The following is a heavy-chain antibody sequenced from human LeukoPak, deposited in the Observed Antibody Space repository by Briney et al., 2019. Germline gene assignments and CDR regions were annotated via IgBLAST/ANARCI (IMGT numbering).Heavy chain of an antibody. D-gene: IGHD1-26*01. Sequence: ASVKVSCKASGYTFTSYGFSWVRQAPGQGLEWMGWISAYNGNTNYAQKLQGRVTMTTDTSTSTAYMELRSLRSDDTAVYYCAGHLPYSGSRDDALDIWGQGTMVTVSS. V-gene: IGHV1-18*01. CDR1: GYTFTSYG. CDR3: AGHLPYSGSRDDALDI. CDR2: ISAYNGNT. J-gene: IGHJ3*02.